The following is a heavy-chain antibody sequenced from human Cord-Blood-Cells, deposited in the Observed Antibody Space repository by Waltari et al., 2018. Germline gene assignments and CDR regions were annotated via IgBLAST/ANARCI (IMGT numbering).Heavy chain of an antibody. D-gene: IGHD4-17*01. J-gene: IGHJ5*02. CDR3: ARGSTVVTQS. CDR2: INHSGST. CDR1: GGSFSGYS. Sequence: QVQLQQWGAGLLKPSETLSLTCAVYGGSFSGYSCSWIRQPPGKGLEWIGEINHSGSTNYNPSLKSRVTISVDTSKNQFSLKLSSVTAADTAVYYCARGSTVVTQSWGQGTLVTVSS. V-gene: IGHV4-34*01.